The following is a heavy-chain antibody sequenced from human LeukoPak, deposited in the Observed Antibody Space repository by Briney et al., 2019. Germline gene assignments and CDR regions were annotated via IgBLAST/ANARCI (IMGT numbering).Heavy chain of an antibody. D-gene: IGHD6-13*01. V-gene: IGHV3-21*01. CDR3: ARGGDSSSWYPTDY. J-gene: IGHJ4*02. CDR2: ISSSSSYI. Sequence: PGGSLRLSCAASGFTFSSYSMNWVRQDPGKGLEWVSSISSSSSYIYYADSVKGRFTISRDNAKNSLYLQMNSLRAEDTAVYYCARGGDSSSWYPTDYWGQGTPVTVSS. CDR1: GFTFSSYS.